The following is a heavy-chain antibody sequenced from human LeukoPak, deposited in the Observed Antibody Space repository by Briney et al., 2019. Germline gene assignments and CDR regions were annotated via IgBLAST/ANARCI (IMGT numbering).Heavy chain of an antibody. CDR3: AKLRSGIAVAGTNF. D-gene: IGHD6-19*01. CDR2: ISGSDGST. CDR1: GFTFSSYA. Sequence: GGSLRLPCAASGFTFSSYAMSWVRQAPGKGLEWVSAISGSDGSTYYADSVKGRFTISRDNSKNTLYLQMNSLRAGDKAVYYCAKLRSGIAVAGTNFWGQGTLVRVSS. V-gene: IGHV3-23*01. J-gene: IGHJ4*02.